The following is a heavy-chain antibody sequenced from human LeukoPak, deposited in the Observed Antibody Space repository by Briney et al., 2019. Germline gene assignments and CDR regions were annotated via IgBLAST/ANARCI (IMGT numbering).Heavy chain of an antibody. CDR3: ARKPLLSRAFDI. CDR1: GFTFNNFA. V-gene: IGHV3-23*01. CDR2: IKGGGASP. Sequence: PGGSLRLSCAASGFTFNNFAMNWVRQAPGKGLEWVSSIKGGGASPFYADSVKGRFTISRDNSKNTLFLQMNSLRSDDTAVYYCARKPLLSRAFDIWGQGTMVTVSS. D-gene: IGHD3-10*01. J-gene: IGHJ3*02.